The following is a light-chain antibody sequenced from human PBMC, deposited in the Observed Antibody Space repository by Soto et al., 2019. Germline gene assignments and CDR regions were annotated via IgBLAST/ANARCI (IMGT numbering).Light chain of an antibody. J-gene: IGKJ5*01. CDR2: DES. CDR1: QSVNSY. Sequence: EIVMTQSPATLSLSPGEIATLSCRASQSVNSYLAWYQQKPGLPPRILIYDESSRATGIPARLSGSGSGTDLNLTISRLEPEDFAVYYCQNRSIWPVSFGQGTRLEIK. CDR3: QNRSIWPVS. V-gene: IGKV3-11*01.